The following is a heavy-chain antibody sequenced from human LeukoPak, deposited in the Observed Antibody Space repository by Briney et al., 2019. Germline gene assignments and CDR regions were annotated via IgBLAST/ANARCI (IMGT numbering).Heavy chain of an antibody. D-gene: IGHD1-26*01. J-gene: IGHJ4*02. Sequence: GGSLRLPCAASGFTFSSYEMNWVRQAPGKGLEWVSYISSSGSTIYYADSVKGRFTISRDNAKNSLYLQMNSLRAEDTAVYYCARDRFSGSYPLDYWGQGTLVTVSS. V-gene: IGHV3-48*03. CDR3: ARDRFSGSYPLDY. CDR2: ISSSGSTI. CDR1: GFTFSSYE.